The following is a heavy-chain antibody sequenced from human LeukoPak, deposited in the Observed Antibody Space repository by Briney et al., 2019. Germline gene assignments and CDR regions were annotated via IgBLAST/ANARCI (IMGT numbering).Heavy chain of an antibody. CDR2: LIPVLGMS. D-gene: IGHD5-12*01. Sequence: GASVKVSCKASGYTFTSYAINWVRQAPGQGLEWMGRLIPVLGMSHYAPGFQGRVTLTADRSTNTAYMELDRLTSDDTAVYFCARDRGGGFDLAFFDHWGQGTLVTVSS. CDR3: ARDRGGGFDLAFFDH. CDR1: GYTFTSYA. V-gene: IGHV1-69*04. J-gene: IGHJ4*02.